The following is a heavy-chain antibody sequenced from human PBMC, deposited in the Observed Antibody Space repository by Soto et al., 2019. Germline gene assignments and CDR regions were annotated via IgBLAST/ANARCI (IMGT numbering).Heavy chain of an antibody. CDR1: GFTFSRYA. CDR2: ISSNGGSI. Sequence: EVQVVEAGGGLVQPGGSLRLSCSASGFTFSRYALHWVRQAPGKGLEYVSGISSNGGSIFYADSVKGRFTNSRDNSKKSLDLQLAGLRVVGTAVYSCVEDLFGGTSCYFDSLGKATLVTVSS. CDR3: VEDLFGGTSCYFDS. D-gene: IGHD2-15*01. V-gene: IGHV3-64D*08. J-gene: IGHJ4*02.